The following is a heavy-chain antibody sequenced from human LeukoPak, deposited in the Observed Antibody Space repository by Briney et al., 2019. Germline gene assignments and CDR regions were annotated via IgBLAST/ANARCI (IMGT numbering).Heavy chain of an antibody. V-gene: IGHV3-7*01. CDR1: RFTLTTYW. CDR2: IKQDGSEK. CDR3: ARAPRGYAYYMDV. Sequence: GGSLRLSCTASRFTLTTYWMSWVRQAPGKGLEWVANIKQDGSEKYYVDSVKGRFTISRDNAKNSLYLQMNSLRAEDTAVCYCARAPRGYAYYMDVWGKGTTVTISS. J-gene: IGHJ6*03. D-gene: IGHD5-12*01.